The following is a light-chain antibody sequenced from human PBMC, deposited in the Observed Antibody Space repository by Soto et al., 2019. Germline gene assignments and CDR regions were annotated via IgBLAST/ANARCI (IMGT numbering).Light chain of an antibody. CDR1: QTISSW. J-gene: IGKJ2*01. CDR3: QQYNSPYT. CDR2: KAS. V-gene: IGKV1-5*03. Sequence: DIQMTQSPSTLSASVGDRVTITCRASQTISSWLAWYQQKPGKAPKLLIYKASSLESGVPSRFSGSGSGTEVTVSISIIQPDDLATHYCQQYNSPYTFGQGTKLEIK.